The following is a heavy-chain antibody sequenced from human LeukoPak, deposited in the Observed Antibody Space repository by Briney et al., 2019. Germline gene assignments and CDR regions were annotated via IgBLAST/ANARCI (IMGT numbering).Heavy chain of an antibody. J-gene: IGHJ4*02. CDR1: GFSVSNDY. D-gene: IGHD6-6*01. V-gene: IGHV3-53*01. CDR3: ARDRPWGGLNGFDY. Sequence: GGSLRLSCAASGFSVSNDYMSWVRQAPGKGLEWVSVIHTDGTTYYADSVKGRFTISRGNYRNALILYMDRLGAEDTAIYYCARDRPWGGLNGFDYWGQGTLVTVSS. CDR2: IHTDGTT.